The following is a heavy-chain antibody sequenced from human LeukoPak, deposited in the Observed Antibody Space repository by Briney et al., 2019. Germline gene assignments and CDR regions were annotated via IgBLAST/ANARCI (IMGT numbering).Heavy chain of an antibody. V-gene: IGHV4-61*01. D-gene: IGHD3-22*01. J-gene: IGHJ5*02. CDR1: GYSISSSYY. Sequence: PSETLSLTCTVSGYSISSSYYWSWIRQPPGKGLEWIGYIYYSGSTNYNPSLKSRVTISVDTSKNQFSLKLSSVTAADTAVYYCARVYYYDSSGSNWFDPWGQGTLVTVSS. CDR3: ARVYYYDSSGSNWFDP. CDR2: IYYSGST.